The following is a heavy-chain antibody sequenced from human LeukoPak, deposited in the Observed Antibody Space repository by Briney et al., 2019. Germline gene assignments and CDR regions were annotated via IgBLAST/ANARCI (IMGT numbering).Heavy chain of an antibody. CDR2: INSDGSST. D-gene: IGHD4-23*01. CDR1: GFTFSSYW. CDR3: ARDHDYGGNWFDP. Sequence: PGGSLRLSCAASGFTFSSYWMHWVRQAPGKGLVWVSRINSDGSSTTYADSVKGRFTISRDNAKNTLYLQMNSLRVEDTAVYYCARDHDYGGNWFDPWGQGTLVTVSS. J-gene: IGHJ5*02. V-gene: IGHV3-74*01.